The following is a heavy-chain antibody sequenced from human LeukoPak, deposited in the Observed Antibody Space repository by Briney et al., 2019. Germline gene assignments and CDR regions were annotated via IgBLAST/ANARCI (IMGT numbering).Heavy chain of an antibody. Sequence: GGSLRLSCAASGFTVSSNYMSWVRQAPGKGLEWVSYISSSGSDIYYADSVKGRFTISRDNAKNSLYLHMNSLRAEDTAVYYCARDYGGSSPFDYWGQGTLVTVSS. CDR1: GFTVSSNY. CDR3: ARDYGGSSPFDY. J-gene: IGHJ4*02. D-gene: IGHD4-23*01. V-gene: IGHV3-11*04. CDR2: ISSSGSDI.